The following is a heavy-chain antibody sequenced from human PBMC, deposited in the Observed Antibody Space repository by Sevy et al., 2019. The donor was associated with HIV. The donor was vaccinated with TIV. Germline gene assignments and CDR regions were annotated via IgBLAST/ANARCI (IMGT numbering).Heavy chain of an antibody. D-gene: IGHD6-19*01. CDR1: GDSISSYY. V-gene: IGHV4-59*01. J-gene: IGHJ4*02. Sequence: SETLPLTCTVSGDSISSYYWSWIRQPPGKGLEWIGYLYYSGITNYNPSLKSRVTISGDTSKNQFSLKLSSVTAADTAVYYCARGLAYYFDYWGQGTLVTVSS. CDR3: ARGLAYYFDY. CDR2: LYYSGIT.